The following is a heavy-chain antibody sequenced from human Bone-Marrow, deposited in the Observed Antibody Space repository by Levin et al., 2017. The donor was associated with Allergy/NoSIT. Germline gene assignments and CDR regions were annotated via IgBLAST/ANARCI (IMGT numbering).Heavy chain of an antibody. J-gene: IGHJ5*02. V-gene: IGHV3-74*01. CDR1: GFTFSTYW. Sequence: GGSRRLSCAASGFTFSTYWMHWVRQAPGKGLVWVSRIQSNGKTNYADSVKGRFTISRDNAKNTLYLQMNSLTVEDTAVYYCARDRFYSDSGSNFSWFDPWGQGTLVTVSS. CDR3: ARDRFYSDSGSNFSWFDP. CDR2: IQSNGKT. D-gene: IGHD3-10*01.